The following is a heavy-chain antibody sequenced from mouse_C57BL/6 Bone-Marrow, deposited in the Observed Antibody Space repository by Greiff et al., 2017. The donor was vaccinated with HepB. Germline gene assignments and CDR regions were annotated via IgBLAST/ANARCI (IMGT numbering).Heavy chain of an antibody. D-gene: IGHD6-2*01. V-gene: IGHV14-1*01. CDR1: GFNIKDYY. CDR2: IDPEDGDT. Sequence: EVQLQQSGAELVRPGASVKLSCTASGFNIKDYYMHWVKQRPEQGLEWIGRIDPEDGDTEYAPKFQGKATMTADTSSNTAYLQLSSLTSEDSAFSYCTVSTLRRFAYWVQGPLVTVSA. CDR3: TVSTLRRFAY. J-gene: IGHJ3*01.